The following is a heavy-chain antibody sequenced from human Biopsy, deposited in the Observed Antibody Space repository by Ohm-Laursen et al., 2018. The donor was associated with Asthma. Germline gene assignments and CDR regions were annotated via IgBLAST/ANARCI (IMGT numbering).Heavy chain of an antibody. D-gene: IGHD1-26*01. Sequence: ASVKVSCKASGYTFISYAIHWVRQAPGQRLEWMGWINAGNGNTKYSQKFQGRVTITRDTSASTAYMELSSLRSEDTAVYYCARAGALIVRATMGYWGQGTLVTVSS. J-gene: IGHJ4*02. V-gene: IGHV1-3*01. CDR2: INAGNGNT. CDR3: ARAGALIVRATMGY. CDR1: GYTFISYA.